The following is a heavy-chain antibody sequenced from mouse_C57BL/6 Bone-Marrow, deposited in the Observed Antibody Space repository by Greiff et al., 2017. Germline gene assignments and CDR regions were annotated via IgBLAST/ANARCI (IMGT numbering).Heavy chain of an antibody. J-gene: IGHJ4*01. CDR3: EREDDSHYYYAMDY. Sequence: QVQLQQSGAELARPGASVKLSCKASGYTFTSYGISWVKQRTGQGLEWIGEIYPRSGNTYYNEKFKGKATLTADKSSSTAYMELRSLTSEDSAVYFCEREDDSHYYYAMDYWGQGTSVTVSS. CDR2: IYPRSGNT. D-gene: IGHD6-1*01. CDR1: GYTFTSYG. V-gene: IGHV1-81*01.